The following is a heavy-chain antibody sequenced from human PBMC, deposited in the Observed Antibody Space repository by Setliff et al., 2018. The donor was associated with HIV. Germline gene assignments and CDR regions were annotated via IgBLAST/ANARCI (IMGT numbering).Heavy chain of an antibody. CDR1: GFIVSSNY. V-gene: IGHV3-53*01. Sequence: GGSLRLSCAASGFIVSSNYMSWVRQAPGKGLDWVSVIYSGGSTYYADSVKGRFTLSRDTSKNILHLQMNSLRAEDTAVYYCARDHRPAAPLGYHYYMDVWGKGTTVTVSS. D-gene: IGHD2-2*01. CDR3: ARDHRPAAPLGYHYYMDV. CDR2: IYSGGST. J-gene: IGHJ6*03.